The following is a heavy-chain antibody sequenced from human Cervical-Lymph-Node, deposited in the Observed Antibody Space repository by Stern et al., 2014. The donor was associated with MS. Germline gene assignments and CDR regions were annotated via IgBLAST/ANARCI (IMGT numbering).Heavy chain of an antibody. CDR2: IFYSGST. J-gene: IGHJ3*01. D-gene: IGHD2-15*01. CDR3: ARPDGQCIDVGCAFHV. Sequence: QVQLQESGPGLVRPSETLSLTCTVSGGSMKKTSYFWGWIRQPPGKGLEWIGNIFYSGSTYYNPSLKTRVTISADTSRNQFSLKLTSGTATDTAVYYCARPDGQCIDVGCAFHVWGRGTLVTVSS. V-gene: IGHV4-39*01. CDR1: GGSMKKTSYF.